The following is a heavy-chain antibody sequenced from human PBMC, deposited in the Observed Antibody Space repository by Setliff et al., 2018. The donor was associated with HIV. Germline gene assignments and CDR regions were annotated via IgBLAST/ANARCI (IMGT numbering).Heavy chain of an antibody. Sequence: PSETLSLTCTVSGYSISSGYYWGWIRQPPGKGLEWIGSISHTGSTYYNPSLKSRVTISRDNPKNSLCLQMTSLRAEDTAVYYCARDDSNGNTDAFDIWGQGTTVTVSS. J-gene: IGHJ3*02. CDR1: GYSISSGYY. V-gene: IGHV4-38-2*02. CDR3: ARDDSNGNTDAFDI. CDR2: ISHTGST. D-gene: IGHD5-18*01.